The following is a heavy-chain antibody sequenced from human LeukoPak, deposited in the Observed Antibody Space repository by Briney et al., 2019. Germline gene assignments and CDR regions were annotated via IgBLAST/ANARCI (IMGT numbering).Heavy chain of an antibody. J-gene: IGHJ4*02. CDR1: GGSISSISYY. Sequence: KPSETLSLTCTISGGSISSISYYWGWIRQPPGKGLEWIGSIYYTGSTYYNPSLKSRVTVSVDTSKNQFSLNLRSVTAADTAVYYCARTVIRDYFDYWGQGTLVTVSS. V-gene: IGHV4-39*01. CDR3: ARTVIRDYFDY. CDR2: IYYTGST. D-gene: IGHD3-10*01.